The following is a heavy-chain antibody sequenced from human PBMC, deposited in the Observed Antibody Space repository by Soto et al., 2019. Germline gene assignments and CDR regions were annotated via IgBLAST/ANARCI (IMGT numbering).Heavy chain of an antibody. CDR1: GGSISSGGYY. J-gene: IGHJ6*03. Sequence: QVQLQESGPGLVKPSQTLSLTCTVSGGSISSGGYYWSWIRQHPGKGLEWIGYIYYSGSTYYNPSLKSRVTTSVDTSKNQFSLKLSSVTAADTAVYYCARRSSTSPAASRDYYYYYYYMDVWGKGTTVTVSS. D-gene: IGHD2-2*01. V-gene: IGHV4-31*03. CDR2: IYYSGST. CDR3: ARRSSTSPAASRDYYYYYYYMDV.